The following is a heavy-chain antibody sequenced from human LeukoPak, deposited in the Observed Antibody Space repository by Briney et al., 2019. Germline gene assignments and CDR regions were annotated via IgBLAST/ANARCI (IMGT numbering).Heavy chain of an antibody. D-gene: IGHD3-22*01. CDR2: MCGTAGCT. Sequence: GGSLRLSCQASGFTFYMYAMSWVRQAPGKGLEWVASMCGTAGCTFYPDSVKGRFTISRNNSKNVLYLRMNSLTAEDTAIYYCAKDRPNFHENSGHYYRRDGDSWGQGTLVTVSS. CDR1: GFTFYMYA. CDR3: AKDRPNFHENSGHYYRRDGDS. V-gene: IGHV3-23*01. J-gene: IGHJ5*01.